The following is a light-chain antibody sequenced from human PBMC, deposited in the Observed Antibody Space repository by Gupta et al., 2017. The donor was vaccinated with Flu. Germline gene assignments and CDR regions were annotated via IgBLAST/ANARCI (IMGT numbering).Light chain of an antibody. CDR1: NIGINT. Sequence: NIGINTIHSSKQHPRPAPKPRIHMNNHQPSGVPDRFSGSKSGTSASLAISRLRSEDEAEYYCAAGDGNLNGRRWVFGGGTKLTVL. V-gene: IGLV1-44*01. CDR3: AAGDGNLNGRRWV. CDR2: MNN. J-gene: IGLJ3*02.